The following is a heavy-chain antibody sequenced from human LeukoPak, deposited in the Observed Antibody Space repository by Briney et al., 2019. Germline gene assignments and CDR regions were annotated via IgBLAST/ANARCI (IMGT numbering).Heavy chain of an antibody. J-gene: IGHJ4*02. Sequence: PGGSLRLSCAASGFTFSNFAMHWVRQAPGKGLEWVAVIWYDGNKKYYADSVKGRFTISRDNSKNTLYLEMNSLRGEDTAVYYCARRFQVEMATIPTYYFDYWGQGTLVTVSS. V-gene: IGHV3-33*01. D-gene: IGHD5-24*01. CDR1: GFTFSNFA. CDR3: ARRFQVEMATIPTYYFDY. CDR2: IWYDGNKK.